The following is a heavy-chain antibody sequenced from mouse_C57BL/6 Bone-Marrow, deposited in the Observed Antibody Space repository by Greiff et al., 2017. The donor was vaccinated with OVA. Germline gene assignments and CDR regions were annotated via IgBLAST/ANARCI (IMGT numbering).Heavy chain of an antibody. CDR1: GYTFTSYW. V-gene: IGHV1-64*01. Sequence: QVQLQQPGAELVKPGASVKLSCKASGYTFTSYWMHWVKQRPGQGLEWIGMIHPNSGSTNYNEKFKSKATLTVDKSSITAYMQLSILTSEVSAVYYCARSCSVGDYWGQGTSVTVSS. D-gene: IGHD3-2*02. J-gene: IGHJ4*01. CDR2: IHPNSGST. CDR3: ARSCSVGDY.